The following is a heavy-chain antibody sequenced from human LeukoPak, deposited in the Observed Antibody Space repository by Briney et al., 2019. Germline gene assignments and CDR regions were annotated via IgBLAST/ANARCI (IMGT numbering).Heavy chain of an antibody. Sequence: PSETLSLTCAVYGGSFSGYYWSWIRQPPGKGLEWIGSVDHSGGTYYNPSLRSRVSISVDTSKNQFSLRLTSVTAADTAVYYCARESSSSPDYWGQGTLVTVSS. J-gene: IGHJ4*02. CDR2: VDHSGGT. V-gene: IGHV4-34*01. CDR3: ARESSSSPDY. CDR1: GGSFSGYY. D-gene: IGHD6-6*01.